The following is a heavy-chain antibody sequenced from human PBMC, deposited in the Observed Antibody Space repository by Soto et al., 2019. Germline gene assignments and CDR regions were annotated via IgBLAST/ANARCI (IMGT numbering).Heavy chain of an antibody. V-gene: IGHV1-2*04. CDR2: INPNSGGT. CDR3: ARDPDSSPSILDY. CDR1: GYTFTGYY. J-gene: IGHJ4*02. Sequence: GASVKVSCKASGYTFTGYYMHWVRQAPGQGLEWMGWINPNSGGTNYAQKFQGWVTMTRDTSIGTAYMELSRLRSDDTAVYYCARDPDSSPSILDYWGQGTLVTVSS. D-gene: IGHD6-13*01.